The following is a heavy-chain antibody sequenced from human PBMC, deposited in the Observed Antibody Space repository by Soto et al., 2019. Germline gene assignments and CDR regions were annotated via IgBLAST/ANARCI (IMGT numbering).Heavy chain of an antibody. Sequence: ASVKVSCKASGYTFTSFAMHWVRQAPGQRLEWMGWIDGGNGYTKYSQKFQGRVIITRGTSAYTAYMELSSLRSEDTAVYYCARDGAYYDFLSGYHRSTNWFDPWGQGTLVTVSS. CDR3: ARDGAYYDFLSGYHRSTNWFDP. J-gene: IGHJ5*02. V-gene: IGHV1-3*01. D-gene: IGHD3-3*01. CDR2: IDGGNGYT. CDR1: GYTFTSFA.